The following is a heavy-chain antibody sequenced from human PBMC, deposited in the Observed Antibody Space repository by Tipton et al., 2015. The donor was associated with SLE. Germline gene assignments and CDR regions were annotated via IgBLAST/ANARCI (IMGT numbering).Heavy chain of an antibody. J-gene: IGHJ6*02. CDR3: ARVVTVGAAHYYDIDV. D-gene: IGHD2-21*02. Sequence: TLSLTCTVSGDSFSSGSSSWNWVRQPAGKGLEWIGLIYSSGITNYNPSLQSRVTLSVDMSKNQFSLRLSSVTAADTGVYYCARVVTVGAAHYYDIDVWGQGTRVTVSS. V-gene: IGHV4-61*02. CDR2: IYSSGIT. CDR1: GDSFSSGSSS.